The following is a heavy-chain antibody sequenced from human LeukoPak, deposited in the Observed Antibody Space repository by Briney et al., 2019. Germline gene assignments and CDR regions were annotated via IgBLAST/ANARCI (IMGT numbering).Heavy chain of an antibody. J-gene: IGHJ6*02. Sequence: APVKVSCKASGYTFTSYAMNWVRQAPGQGLKWMGWINTNTGNPTYAQGFTGRFVFSLDTSVSTAYLQISSLKAEDTAVYYCARDIVVVVAATPEYYGMDVWGQGTTVTVSS. CDR3: ARDIVVVVAATPEYYGMDV. CDR1: GYTFTSYA. CDR2: INTNTGNP. V-gene: IGHV7-4-1*02. D-gene: IGHD2-15*01.